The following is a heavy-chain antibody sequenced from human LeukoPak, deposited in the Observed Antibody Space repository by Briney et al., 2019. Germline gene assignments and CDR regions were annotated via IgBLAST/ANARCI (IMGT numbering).Heavy chain of an antibody. Sequence: SETLSLTCTVSGGSISSGSYYWSWIRQPAGKGLEWIGHIYTSGSTNYNPPLKSRVTISVDTSKNQFSLKLSSVTAADTAVYYCAATAAEIFDYWGQGTLVTVSS. CDR2: IYTSGST. CDR1: GGSISSGSYY. J-gene: IGHJ4*02. D-gene: IGHD6-13*01. V-gene: IGHV4-61*09. CDR3: AATAAEIFDY.